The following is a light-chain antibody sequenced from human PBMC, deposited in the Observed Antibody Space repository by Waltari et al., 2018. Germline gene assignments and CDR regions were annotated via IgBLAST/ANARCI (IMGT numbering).Light chain of an antibody. CDR1: QSVDRY. V-gene: IGKV3-11*01. CDR3: QQRLNWPPVT. J-gene: IGKJ5*01. Sequence: EVVLTQSPATLSLSPGERATLSCRASQSVDRYLAWYQQKPGKAPRLLIYDTFFRATGIPARFSGSGSGTDFTLTISSLEPEDFAVYYCQQRLNWPPVTFGQGTRLEIK. CDR2: DTF.